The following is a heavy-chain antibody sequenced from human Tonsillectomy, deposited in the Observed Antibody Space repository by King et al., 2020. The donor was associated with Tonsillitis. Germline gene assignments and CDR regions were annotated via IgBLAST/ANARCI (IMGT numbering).Heavy chain of an antibody. V-gene: IGHV4-38-2*02. Sequence: QLQESGPGLVKPSETLSLTCAVSGYSISSGYYWGWIRQPPVKGLEWIGSIYHSGSTYYNPSLKSRVTISVDTSKNQFSLKLSSVTAADTAVYYCARDLIVATNWFDPWGQGTLVTVSS. D-gene: IGHD5-12*01. CDR3: ARDLIVATNWFDP. J-gene: IGHJ5*02. CDR2: IYHSGST. CDR1: GYSISSGYY.